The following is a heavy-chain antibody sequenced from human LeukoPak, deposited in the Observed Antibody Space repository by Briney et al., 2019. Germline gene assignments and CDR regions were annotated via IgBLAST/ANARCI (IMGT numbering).Heavy chain of an antibody. CDR1: GFTFSSYN. CDR3: ARPPRSPPHGEIYGSGSYA. J-gene: IGHJ5*02. Sequence: GGSLRLSCAASGFTFSSYNMNWVRQAPGRGLEWVSSTTSSSSYIYYADSVKGRFTISRDNAKNSLYLQMNSLTAEDTAGYYCARPPRSPPHGEIYGSGSYAWGQGTLVTVSS. D-gene: IGHD3-10*01. V-gene: IGHV3-21*06. CDR2: TTSSSSYI.